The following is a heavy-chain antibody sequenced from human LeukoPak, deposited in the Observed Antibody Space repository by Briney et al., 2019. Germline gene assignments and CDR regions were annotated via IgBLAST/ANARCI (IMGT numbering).Heavy chain of an antibody. D-gene: IGHD3-16*02. CDR1: GFTFSSYS. V-gene: IGHV3-48*01. Sequence: GGSLRLSCAVSGFTFSSYSINWVRQAPGKGLQWVSYISDSSSTIYYAESVKGRFTISRDNAKNSLYLQMNSLRAEDTAVYYCARDFFAFGGVIALLDYWGQGTLVTVSS. CDR2: ISDSSSTI. J-gene: IGHJ4*02. CDR3: ARDFFAFGGVIALLDY.